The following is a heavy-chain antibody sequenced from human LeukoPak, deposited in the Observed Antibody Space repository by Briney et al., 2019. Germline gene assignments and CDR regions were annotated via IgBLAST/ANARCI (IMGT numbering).Heavy chain of an antibody. CDR3: AREGAGDGYNFGFDY. CDR1: GYTFTVYY. V-gene: IGHV1-2*02. J-gene: IGHJ4*02. Sequence: ASVKVSCKASGYTFTVYYMHCVRQACGQGLEWMVWINPNSGGTNYAQKFQGRVTMTRDTSISTAFMELSRLRSDDTAVYYCAREGAGDGYNFGFDYWGQGTLVTVSS. CDR2: INPNSGGT. D-gene: IGHD5-24*01.